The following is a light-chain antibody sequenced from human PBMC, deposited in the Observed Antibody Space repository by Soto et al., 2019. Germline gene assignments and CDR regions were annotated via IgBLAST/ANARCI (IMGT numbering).Light chain of an antibody. Sequence: EAVMTQSPVTLSVSPGERATLSCRASQSVTTNLAWYPQKPGQAPRLLIYSASTRAAGVPDRFSASGSGTECTLTISSLQSEDFAVYYCQQYNNWPPLTFGGGTKVEIK. CDR3: QQYNNWPPLT. CDR1: QSVTTN. CDR2: SAS. V-gene: IGKV3-15*01. J-gene: IGKJ4*01.